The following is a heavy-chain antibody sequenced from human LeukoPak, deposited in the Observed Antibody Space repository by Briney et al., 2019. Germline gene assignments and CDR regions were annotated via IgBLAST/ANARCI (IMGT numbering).Heavy chain of an antibody. Sequence: GGSLRLSCAASGFTFRTYSMNWVRQAPGKGLEWVSSISSDSSYIYYADPVKGRFTISRDNAKNSLYLQMNSLRAEDTAVYYCARDSGIVVVTAILDYWGQGTPVTVSS. CDR2: ISSDSSYI. V-gene: IGHV3-21*01. CDR3: ARDSGIVVVTAILDY. D-gene: IGHD2-21*02. CDR1: GFTFRTYS. J-gene: IGHJ4*02.